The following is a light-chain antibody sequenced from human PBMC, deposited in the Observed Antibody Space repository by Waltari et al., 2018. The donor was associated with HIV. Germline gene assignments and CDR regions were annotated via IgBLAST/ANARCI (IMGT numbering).Light chain of an antibody. J-gene: IGLJ1*01. CDR2: GKN. V-gene: IGLV3-19*01. CDR3: NSRDSSGNHHV. CDR1: SLRSYY. Sequence: AVSVALGQTVRITCQGDSLRSYYASWYQQKPGQAPVLVKYGKNNRPSGIPDRFSGSSSGNTASLTITGAQAEDEADYYCNSRDSSGNHHVFGTGTKVTVL.